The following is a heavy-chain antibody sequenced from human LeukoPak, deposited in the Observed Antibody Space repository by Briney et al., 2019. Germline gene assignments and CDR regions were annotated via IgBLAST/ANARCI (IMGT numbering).Heavy chain of an antibody. CDR1: GFMFSTYE. CDR2: ISYNGRSI. CDR3: TRATVGACDY. J-gene: IGHJ4*02. V-gene: IGHV3-48*03. Sequence: GGSLRLSCAASGFMFSTYEMNWVRQAPGKGLEWLSYISYNGRSIYYADSVKGRFTISRDNAKNSLYLQMNSLKVEDTAVYYCTRATVGACDYWGQGTLVTVSS. D-gene: IGHD1-26*01.